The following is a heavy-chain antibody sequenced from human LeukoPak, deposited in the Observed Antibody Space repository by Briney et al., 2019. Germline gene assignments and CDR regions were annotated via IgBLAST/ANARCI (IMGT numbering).Heavy chain of an antibody. CDR1: GFTFSSYG. CDR2: ISYDGSNK. D-gene: IGHD3-22*01. V-gene: IGHV3-30*03. J-gene: IGHJ3*02. Sequence: GGSLRLSCAASGFTFSSYGMHWVRQAPGKGLEWVAVISYDGSNKYYADSVKGRFTISKDNSKNTLYLQMNSLRAEDTAVYYCARDLDRNYYDSSGLYDAFDIWGQGTMVTVSS. CDR3: ARDLDRNYYDSSGLYDAFDI.